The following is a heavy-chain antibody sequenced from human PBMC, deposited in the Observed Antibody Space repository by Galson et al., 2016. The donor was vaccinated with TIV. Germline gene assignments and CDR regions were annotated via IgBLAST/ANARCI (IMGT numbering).Heavy chain of an antibody. D-gene: IGHD2-15*01. Sequence: SETLSLTCAVYGGSLSDYYWSWIRQPPGKGLEWIGEINHSGHTHHNPSLKSRVTISLDTSKNQFSLTLTSVTAADTALCYCARVRRGNVGVVDATDAFDIWDQGTMVTVSS. V-gene: IGHV4-34*01. CDR1: GGSLSDYY. J-gene: IGHJ3*02. CDR3: ARVRRGNVGVVDATDAFDI. CDR2: INHSGHT.